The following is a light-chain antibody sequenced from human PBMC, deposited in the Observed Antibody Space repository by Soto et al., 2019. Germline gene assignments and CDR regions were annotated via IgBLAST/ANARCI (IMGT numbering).Light chain of an antibody. CDR1: QSVRDSY. CDR2: GAY. J-gene: IGKJ2*01. V-gene: IGKV3-20*01. CDR3: QQYGTSPFT. Sequence: IVLTQSPGTLSLSPGERATLSCKASQSVRDSYLAWYQKKPGQAPRLLIYGAYARAASIPDRFSGSGSGTEFTPTISRLEPEDFAVYYCQQYGTSPFTFGQGTKLDIK.